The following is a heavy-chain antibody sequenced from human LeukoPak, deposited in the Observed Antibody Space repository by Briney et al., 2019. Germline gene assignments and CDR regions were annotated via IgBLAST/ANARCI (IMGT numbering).Heavy chain of an antibody. CDR2: IWYDGSGE. V-gene: IGHV3-33*01. CDR3: ARDRSNSHMDV. D-gene: IGHD4-11*01. Sequence: GGSLRLSCAASGFTFRNHGMHWVRQAPGKGLEWVAIIWYDGSGEYYADSVKGRFTISRDNSKYTLYLQMNSLRAEDTAVYYCARDRSNSHMDVWGQGTTVTVSS. J-gene: IGHJ6*02. CDR1: GFTFRNHG.